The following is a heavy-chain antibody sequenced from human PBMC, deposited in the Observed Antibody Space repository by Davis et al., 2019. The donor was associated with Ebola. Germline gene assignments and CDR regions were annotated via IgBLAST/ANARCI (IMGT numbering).Heavy chain of an antibody. D-gene: IGHD3-3*01. CDR1: GFSFSDYG. Sequence: PGGSLRLSSAASGFSFSDYGMNWVRQAPGKGLEWVAALSYDASNTYYADSVGGRFTISRDTSKNTIYLQMNSLSVEDTAICYCTKGETKLFGVVPDFDDWGQGTLVTVSS. CDR3: TKGETKLFGVVPDFDD. CDR2: LSYDASNT. V-gene: IGHV3-30*18. J-gene: IGHJ4*02.